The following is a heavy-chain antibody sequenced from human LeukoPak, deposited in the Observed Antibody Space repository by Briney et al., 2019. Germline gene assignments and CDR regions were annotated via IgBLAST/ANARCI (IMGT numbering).Heavy chain of an antibody. J-gene: IGHJ3*02. CDR3: AKALLRYFDWLSNDAFDI. V-gene: IGHV3-23*01. Sequence: PGGSLRLSCAASGFTFSAYNMNWVRQAPGKGLEWVSAISGSGGSTYYADSVKGRFTISRDNSKNTLYLQMNSLRAEDTAVYYCAKALLRYFDWLSNDAFDIWGQGTMVTVSS. CDR1: GFTFSAYN. D-gene: IGHD3-9*01. CDR2: ISGSGGST.